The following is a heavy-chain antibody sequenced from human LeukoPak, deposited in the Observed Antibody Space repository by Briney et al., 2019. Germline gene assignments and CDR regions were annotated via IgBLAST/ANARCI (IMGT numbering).Heavy chain of an antibody. J-gene: IGHJ4*02. CDR2: INPNGGGT. CDR3: ARGGKYCTNGVCYSLQYYFDY. Sequence: ASVKVSCKASGYTFTGYYMHWVRQAPGQGLEWMGWINPNGGGTNYAQKFQGRVTMTRDTSISTAYMELSRLRSDDTAVYYCARGGKYCTNGVCYSLQYYFDYWGQGTLVTVSS. D-gene: IGHD2-8*01. CDR1: GYTFTGYY. V-gene: IGHV1-2*02.